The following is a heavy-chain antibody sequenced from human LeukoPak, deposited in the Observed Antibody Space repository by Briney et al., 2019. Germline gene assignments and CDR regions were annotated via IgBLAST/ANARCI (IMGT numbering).Heavy chain of an antibody. CDR3: ARRYTSKAFDI. CDR2: IYYSGST. V-gene: IGHV4-59*01. CDR1: GGSISSYH. Sequence: PSETLSLTCTVSGGSISSYHWSWIRQPPGKGLEWIGYIYYSGSTNYNPSLKSRVTISVDTSKNQFSLKLSSVTAADTAVYYCARRYTSKAFDIWGQGTMVTVSS. D-gene: IGHD4-11*01. J-gene: IGHJ3*02.